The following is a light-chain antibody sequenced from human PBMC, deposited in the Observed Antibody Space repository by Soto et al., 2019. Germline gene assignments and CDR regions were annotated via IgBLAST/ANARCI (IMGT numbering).Light chain of an antibody. J-gene: IGKJ2*01. CDR3: QQYNNWPPRYT. CDR2: GAS. Sequence: EIVLTQSPGTLSLSPGERATLYCRASQSVGSNYLAWYQQKPGQAPRVLIYGASSRATGIPDRFSGSGSGADFTLTISRLEPEDFAVYYCQQYNNWPPRYTFGQGTKLEIK. V-gene: IGKV3-20*01. CDR1: QSVGSNY.